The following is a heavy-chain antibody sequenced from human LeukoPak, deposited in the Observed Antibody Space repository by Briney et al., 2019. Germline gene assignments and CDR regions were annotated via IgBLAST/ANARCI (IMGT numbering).Heavy chain of an antibody. CDR3: ARSDGYNLPPDY. J-gene: IGHJ4*02. D-gene: IGHD5-24*01. CDR2: INHSGST. Sequence: ASETLSLTCAVYGGSFSGYYWSWSRQPPGKGLEWIGEINHSGSTNYNPSLKSRVTISVDTSKNQFSLKLSSVTAADTAVYYCARSDGYNLPPDYWGQGTLVTVSS. CDR1: GGSFSGYY. V-gene: IGHV4-34*01.